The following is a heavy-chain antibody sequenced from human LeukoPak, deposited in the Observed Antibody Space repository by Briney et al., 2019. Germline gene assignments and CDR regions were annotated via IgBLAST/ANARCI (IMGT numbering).Heavy chain of an antibody. J-gene: IGHJ6*02. Sequence: SETLSLTCTVSGGSISSYYWSWIRQPPGKGLEWIGYIYYSGSTNYNPPLKSRVTISVDKSKNQFSLKLSSVTAADTAVYYCARVRYSSGPLDVWGQGTTVTVSS. D-gene: IGHD6-19*01. CDR1: GGSISSYY. CDR3: ARVRYSSGPLDV. CDR2: IYYSGST. V-gene: IGHV4-59*12.